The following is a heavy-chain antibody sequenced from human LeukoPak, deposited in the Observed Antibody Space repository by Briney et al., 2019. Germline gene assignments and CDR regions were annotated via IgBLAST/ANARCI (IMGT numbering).Heavy chain of an antibody. D-gene: IGHD1-26*01. Sequence: GGALRLSCAASGFTFSGFNMNWFRQAPGKGLEWLSYINVLGTTINYAASVKGRFTISRDDSKSLLYLQMNNLRAEDTAVYYCATQTAIRRGAHWGPGTLVIVSS. V-gene: IGHV3-48*04. CDR3: ATQTAIRRGAH. CDR1: GFTFSGFN. CDR2: INVLGTTI. J-gene: IGHJ4*02.